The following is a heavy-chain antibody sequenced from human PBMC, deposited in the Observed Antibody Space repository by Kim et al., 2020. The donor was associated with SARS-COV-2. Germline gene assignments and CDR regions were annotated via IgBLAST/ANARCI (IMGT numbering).Heavy chain of an antibody. Sequence: SETLSLTCAVSGGSISSSNWWSWVHQPPGKGLEWIGEIYHSGSTNYNPSLKSRVTISVDKSKNQFSLKLSSVTAADTAVYYCARVRVVATIPSYYYYGMDVWGQGTTVTVSS. CDR2: IYHSGST. CDR3: ARVRVVATIPSYYYYGMDV. V-gene: IGHV4-4*02. J-gene: IGHJ6*02. D-gene: IGHD5-12*01. CDR1: GGSISSSNW.